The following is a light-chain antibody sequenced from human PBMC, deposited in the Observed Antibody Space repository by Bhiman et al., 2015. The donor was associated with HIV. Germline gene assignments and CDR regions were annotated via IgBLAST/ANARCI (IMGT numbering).Light chain of an antibody. Sequence: QSALTQPASVSGSPGQSITISCTGTSSDVGGYNYVSWYQQHPGKAPRLLIYGNTNRPSGVPDRFSGSKSGTSASLAITGLQAEDEADYFCQSYDNSLSALVFGTGTKVSVL. J-gene: IGLJ1*01. V-gene: IGLV2-14*01. CDR2: GNT. CDR1: SSDVGGYNY. CDR3: QSYDNSLSALV.